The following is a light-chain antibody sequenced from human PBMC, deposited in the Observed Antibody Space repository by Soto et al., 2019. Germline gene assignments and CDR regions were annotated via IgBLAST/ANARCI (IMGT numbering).Light chain of an antibody. CDR2: NTN. V-gene: IGLV8-61*01. J-gene: IGLJ3*02. CDR3: MLYMGGGISV. CDR1: SGSVSTTSY. Sequence: QTVVTQEPSFSVSPGGTVTLTCGLTSGSVSTTSYPSWYQQTPGQAPRTLIFNTNSHSSGVPDRFSGSILGNKAALTITGAQADDESDYYCMLYMGGGISVFGGGTKLTVL.